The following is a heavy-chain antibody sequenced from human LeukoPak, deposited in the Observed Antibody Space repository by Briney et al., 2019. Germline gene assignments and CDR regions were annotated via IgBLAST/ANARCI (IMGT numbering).Heavy chain of an antibody. V-gene: IGHV3-21*01. CDR3: ARDFAGDDYGDYIGWFDP. CDR1: GFTFSSYS. CDR2: ISSSSSYI. J-gene: IGHJ5*02. D-gene: IGHD4-17*01. Sequence: GGSLRLSCAASGFTFSSYSTNWVRQAPGKGLEWVSSISSSSSYIYYADSVKGRFTISRDNAKNSLYLQMNSLRAEDTAVYYCARDFAGDDYGDYIGWFDPWGQGTLVTVSS.